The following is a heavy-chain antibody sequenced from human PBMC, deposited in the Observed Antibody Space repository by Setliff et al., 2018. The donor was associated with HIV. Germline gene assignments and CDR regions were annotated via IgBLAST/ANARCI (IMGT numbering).Heavy chain of an antibody. CDR1: GVSLISANYH. CDR2: IYYNGTA. D-gene: IGHD3-3*01. CDR3: ARPGSLFYWVDP. V-gene: IGHV4-39*01. Sequence: ETLSLTCSVSGVSLISANYHWAWIRQPPGKGLEWIGSIYYNGTAFYNPSLKSRVTMSIDTSKSQFSLKLNSVTAADTAVYYCARPGSLFYWVDPWGQGTLVTVSS. J-gene: IGHJ5*02.